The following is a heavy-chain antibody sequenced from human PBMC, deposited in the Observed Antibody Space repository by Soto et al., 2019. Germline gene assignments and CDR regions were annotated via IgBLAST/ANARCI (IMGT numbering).Heavy chain of an antibody. Sequence: EVQLVESGGGLVQPGRSLRLSCAASGFTFDDHATHWVRQAPGKGLEWVSGISWNSGSIGYADSVKGRFTISRDNAKNSLYLQMNSLRAEDTALYYCAKYFWSGYTNAFDIWGQGTMVTVSS. CDR1: GFTFDDHA. CDR2: ISWNSGSI. V-gene: IGHV3-9*01. J-gene: IGHJ3*02. CDR3: AKYFWSGYTNAFDI. D-gene: IGHD3-3*01.